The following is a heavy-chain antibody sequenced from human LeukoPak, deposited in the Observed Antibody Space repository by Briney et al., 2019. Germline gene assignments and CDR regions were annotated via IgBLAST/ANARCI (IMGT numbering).Heavy chain of an antibody. CDR3: ARRGDV. D-gene: IGHD3-10*01. Sequence: SQTLSLTCTVSGGSISSGNYYWNWIRQPAGKGLEWIGRIYTSGTTNYNPSLKSRVTISIDMSNNQFSLKLSSVTAADTAVYYCARRGDVWGKGTTVTVSS. J-gene: IGHJ6*04. CDR2: IYTSGTT. V-gene: IGHV4-61*02. CDR1: GGSISSGNYY.